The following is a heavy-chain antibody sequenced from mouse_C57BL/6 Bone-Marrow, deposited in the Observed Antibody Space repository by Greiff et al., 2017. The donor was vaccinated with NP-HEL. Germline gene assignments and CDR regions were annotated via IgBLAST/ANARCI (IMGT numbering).Heavy chain of an antibody. D-gene: IGHD2-1*01. CDR1: GYAFSSSW. Sequence: QVQLKQSGPELVKPGASVKISCKASGYAFSSSWMNWVKQRPGKGLEWIGRIYPGDGDTNYNGKFKGKATLTADKSSSTAYMQLSSLTSEDSAVYFCARRGYYGNALDYWGQGTTLTVSS. J-gene: IGHJ2*01. CDR3: ARRGYYGNALDY. CDR2: IYPGDGDT. V-gene: IGHV1-82*01.